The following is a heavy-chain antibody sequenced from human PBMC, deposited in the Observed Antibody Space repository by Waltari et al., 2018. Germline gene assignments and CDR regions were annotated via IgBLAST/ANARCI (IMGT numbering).Heavy chain of an antibody. CDR3: ARWGLRLGELSLSARLNWFDP. V-gene: IGHV4-39*07. Sequence: QLQLQESGPGLVKPSETLSLTCTVSGGSISSSSYYWGWIRQPPGKGLEWIGSIYYSGSTYYNPSLKSRVTISVDTSKNQFSLKLSSVTAADTAVYYCARWGLRLGELSLSARLNWFDPWGQGTLVTVSS. CDR1: GGSISSSSYY. J-gene: IGHJ5*02. CDR2: IYYSGST. D-gene: IGHD3-16*02.